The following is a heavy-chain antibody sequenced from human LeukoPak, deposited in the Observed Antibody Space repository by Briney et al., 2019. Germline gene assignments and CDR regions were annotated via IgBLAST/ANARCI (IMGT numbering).Heavy chain of an antibody. J-gene: IGHJ3*02. CDR2: IKSKTDGGTT. D-gene: IGHD2-15*01. CDR3: TTVGYCSGDSCYDLHDAFDI. Sequence: GGSLRLSCAASGFTFSNAWMSWVRQAPGKGLEWVGRIKSKTDGGTTDYAAPVKGRFTISRDDSKNTLYLQMNSLKTEDTAVYYCTTVGYCSGDSCYDLHDAFDIWGQGTMVTVSS. CDR1: GFTFSNAW. V-gene: IGHV3-15*01.